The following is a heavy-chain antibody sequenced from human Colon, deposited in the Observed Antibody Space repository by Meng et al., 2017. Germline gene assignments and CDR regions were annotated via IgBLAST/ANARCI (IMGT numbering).Heavy chain of an antibody. D-gene: IGHD1-26*01. V-gene: IGHV4-61*01. Sequence: QVQLQESGPGRPRHSQTLSLTCTGSGGSVSSGSHYWSWIRQPPGTGLEFIAYVDYSGNTNYNPSLKGRVTTSIDMSKSQFSLKVSSVTAADTAVYYCAIGPWELDYWGQGLLVTVSS. CDR1: GGSVSSGSHY. CDR2: VDYSGNT. CDR3: AIGPWELDY. J-gene: IGHJ4*02.